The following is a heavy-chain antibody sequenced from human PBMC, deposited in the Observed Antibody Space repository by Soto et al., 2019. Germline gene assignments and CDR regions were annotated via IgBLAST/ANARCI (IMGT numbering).Heavy chain of an antibody. D-gene: IGHD2-21*02. J-gene: IGHJ6*03. V-gene: IGHV4-59*08. CDR2: IYYSGST. CDR1: GGSISSYY. CDR3: ARQRVTVYYYMDV. Sequence: QVQLQESGPGLVKPSETLSLTCTVSGGSISSYYWSWIRQPPGKGLEWIGYIYYSGSTNYNPSLKSRVTIAVDTSKNLSSMQLSAVAAAAAAEYYGARQRVTVYYYMDVWGKGTTVTVSS.